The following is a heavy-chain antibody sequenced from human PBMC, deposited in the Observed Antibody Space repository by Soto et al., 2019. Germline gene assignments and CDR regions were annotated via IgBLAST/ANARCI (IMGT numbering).Heavy chain of an antibody. Sequence: GSLRLSCAASGFTFSSYAMSWVRQAPGRGLEWVSAISGSGGSTYYADSVKGRFTISRDNSKNRLYLQMNSLRAEDTAVYYCAKEGRFLEWLLQNDAFDIWGQGTMVTVSS. D-gene: IGHD3-3*01. CDR3: AKEGRFLEWLLQNDAFDI. J-gene: IGHJ3*02. CDR2: ISGSGGST. CDR1: GFTFSSYA. V-gene: IGHV3-23*01.